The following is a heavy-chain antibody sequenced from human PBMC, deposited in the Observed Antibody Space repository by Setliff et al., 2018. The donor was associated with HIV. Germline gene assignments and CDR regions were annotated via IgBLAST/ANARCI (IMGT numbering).Heavy chain of an antibody. CDR1: GFNFSNYG. CDR2: IWYDGSNT. Sequence: GGSLRLSCAASGFNFSNYGMHWVRQAPGKGLEWVALIWYDGSNTYYADSVKGRFTISRDNSKNTLLLEMNSLGVEDTAVYYCARGSSAWGFDIWGQGTMVTVSS. V-gene: IGHV3-33*01. J-gene: IGHJ3*02. CDR3: ARGSSAWGFDI. D-gene: IGHD6-25*01.